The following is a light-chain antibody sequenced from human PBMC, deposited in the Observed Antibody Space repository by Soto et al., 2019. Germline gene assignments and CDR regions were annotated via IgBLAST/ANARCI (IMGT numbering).Light chain of an antibody. CDR1: QGISSY. Sequence: IQLSPYPSHLLASVEERVPITCRASQGISSYLGWYQQKPGKAPKLLIYDASSLESGVPSRFSGSGSGTEFTLTISSLQPDDFATYYCQQYNSDSPETFGQGAKVDIK. CDR2: DAS. CDR3: QQYNSDSPET. J-gene: IGKJ1*01. V-gene: IGKV1-5*01.